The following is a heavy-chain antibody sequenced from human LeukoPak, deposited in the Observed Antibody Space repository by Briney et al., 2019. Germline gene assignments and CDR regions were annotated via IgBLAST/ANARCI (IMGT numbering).Heavy chain of an antibody. CDR2: IYYTGST. CDR3: ARVVAADYYDSSGSIDY. V-gene: IGHV4-30-4*01. D-gene: IGHD3-22*01. CDR1: SGSISSGDYY. Sequence: SQTLSLTCTVSSGSISSGDYYWSWIRQPPGKGLEWIGYIYYTGSTYYNPSLKSRVTIPVDTSKNQFSLKLSSVTAADTAVYFCARVVAADYYDSSGSIDYWGQGTLVIVSS. J-gene: IGHJ4*02.